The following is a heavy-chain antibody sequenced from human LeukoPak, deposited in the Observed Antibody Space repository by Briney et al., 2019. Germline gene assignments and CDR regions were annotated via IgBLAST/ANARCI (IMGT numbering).Heavy chain of an antibody. V-gene: IGHV3-48*04. Sequence: GGSLRLSCAASGFTFSIYSMNWVRQAPGKGLEWVSYISSSSNTIYADSVKGRFTISRDNAKNSLDLQMSSLRADDTAVYFCARDQGEMATIRRGAFDIWGQGTMVSVSS. J-gene: IGHJ3*02. CDR3: ARDQGEMATIRRGAFDI. CDR1: GFTFSIYS. CDR2: ISSSSNTI. D-gene: IGHD5-24*01.